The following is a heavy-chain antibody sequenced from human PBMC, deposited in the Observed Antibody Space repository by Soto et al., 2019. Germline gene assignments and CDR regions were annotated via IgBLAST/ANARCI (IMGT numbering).Heavy chain of an antibody. J-gene: IGHJ4*02. V-gene: IGHV3-23*01. CDR2: ISGSGGST. Sequence: GGSLRLSCAASGFTFSSYAMSWVRQAPGKGLEWVSAISGSGGSTYYADSVKGRFTISRDNSKNTLYLQMNSLRAEDTAVYYCANYPFYNLPITMVRGVNHYWGQGTLVTVSS. CDR1: GFTFSSYA. D-gene: IGHD3-10*01. CDR3: ANYPFYNLPITMVRGVNHY.